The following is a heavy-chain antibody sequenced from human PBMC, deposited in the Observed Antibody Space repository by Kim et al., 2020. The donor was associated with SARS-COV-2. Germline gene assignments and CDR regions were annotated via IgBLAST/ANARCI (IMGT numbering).Heavy chain of an antibody. CDR2: IYYSGST. CDR1: GGSISSGGYY. J-gene: IGHJ4*02. Sequence: SETLSLTCTVSGGSISSGGYYWSWIRQHPGKGLEWIGYIYYSGSTYYNPALKSRVTISVDTSKNQFSLKLSSVTAADTAVYYCASDHYGAFDYWGQGTLVTVAT. V-gene: IGHV4-31*03. CDR3: ASDHYGAFDY. D-gene: IGHD4-17*01.